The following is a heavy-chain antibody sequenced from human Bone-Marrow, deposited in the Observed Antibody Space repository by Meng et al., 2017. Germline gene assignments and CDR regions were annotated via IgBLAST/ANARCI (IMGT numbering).Heavy chain of an antibody. Sequence: GGSLRLSCAASGFTFSSYWMSWVRQAPGKGLEWVSGINWNGGSTGYADSVKGRFTISRDNAKNSLYLQMNSLRAEDTALYYCARDRESIVVVTASQFDYWGQGTLVTVSS. CDR2: INWNGGST. CDR3: ARDRESIVVVTASQFDY. J-gene: IGHJ4*02. CDR1: GFTFSSYW. V-gene: IGHV3-20*04. D-gene: IGHD2-21*02.